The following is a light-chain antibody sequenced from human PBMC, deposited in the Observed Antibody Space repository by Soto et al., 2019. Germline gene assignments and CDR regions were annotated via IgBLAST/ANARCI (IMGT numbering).Light chain of an antibody. J-gene: IGLJ2*01. V-gene: IGLV2-14*01. CDR3: SSYTSSSTSV. CDR1: SSDVGGYNY. Sequence: QSVLTQPASVSGSPGQSITISCTGTSSDVGGYNYVSWYQQHPGKAPKLMIYDVSNRPSGVSNRFSGSKSGNTASLTISGLQAEDEADYYCSSYTSSSTSVFGGGNKLTVL. CDR2: DVS.